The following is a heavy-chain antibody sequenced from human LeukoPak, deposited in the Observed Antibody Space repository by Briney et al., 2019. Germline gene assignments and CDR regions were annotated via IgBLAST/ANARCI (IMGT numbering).Heavy chain of an antibody. V-gene: IGHV3-73*01. J-gene: IGHJ6*02. CDR3: TRLNYYDSSGSLGYGMDV. CDR1: SFSLGASA. Sequence: SREGSSFSLGASAVHQARRASWVGAGSVGRHKSQANCYATAYAASVKDRITISRDDSKNTAYLQMNSLKTEDTAVYYWTRLNYYDSSGSLGYGMDVWGQGTTVTVSS. D-gene: IGHD3-22*01. CDR2: HKSQANCYAT.